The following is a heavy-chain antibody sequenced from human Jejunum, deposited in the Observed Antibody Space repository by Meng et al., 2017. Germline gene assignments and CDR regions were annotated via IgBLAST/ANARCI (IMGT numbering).Heavy chain of an antibody. CDR3: ARHLGHGDGLKIGFDY. J-gene: IGHJ4*02. Sequence: QLQLQASGPGLVKPSETLSLTCTVSGGSISSSHYYLGWLRQPPGKGLEWIGSINYSGNTYQNPSLKSRGTISVDTSKNQFSLTVSSVTAADTAVYYCARHLGHGDGLKIGFDYWGQGTLVTVSS. CDR2: INYSGNT. D-gene: IGHD4-17*01. CDR1: GGSISSSHYY. V-gene: IGHV4-39*01.